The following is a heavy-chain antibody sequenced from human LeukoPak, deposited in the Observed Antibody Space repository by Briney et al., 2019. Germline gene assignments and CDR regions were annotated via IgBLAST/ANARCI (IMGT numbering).Heavy chain of an antibody. Sequence: SETLSLTCTVSGGSVSSGSYYWSWIRQPPGKGLEWIGYMYYSGSTNYNPSLKSRVTISVDTSKNQFSLKLSSVTAADTAVYYCARGHIYGSGSRQFDPWGQGTLVTVSS. D-gene: IGHD3-10*01. CDR1: GGSVSSGSYY. CDR3: ARGHIYGSGSRQFDP. V-gene: IGHV4-61*01. J-gene: IGHJ5*02. CDR2: MYYSGST.